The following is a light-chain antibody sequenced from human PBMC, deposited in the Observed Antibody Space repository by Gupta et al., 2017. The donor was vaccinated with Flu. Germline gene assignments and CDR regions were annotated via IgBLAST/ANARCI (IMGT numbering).Light chain of an antibody. CDR3: QRLNSYPQGLT. CDR1: QGISTY. V-gene: IGKV1-9*01. Sequence: DIQLTQSPSFLSASVGDRVTITCRASQGISTYLAWYQQKPGKAPRLLIYAASTLQSGVPSRFSGSGDGTEFTLTISSLQPEDFATYYCQRLNSYPQGLTFGGGTKVEIK. CDR2: AAS. J-gene: IGKJ4*01.